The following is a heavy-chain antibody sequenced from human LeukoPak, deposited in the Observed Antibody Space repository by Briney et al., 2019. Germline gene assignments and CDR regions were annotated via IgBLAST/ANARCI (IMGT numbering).Heavy chain of an antibody. Sequence: GGSLRLSCAASGFTVSSNYMSWVRQAPGKGLEWVSVIYSGGSTYYADSVKGRFTISRDNSKNTLYLQMNSLRAEDTAVYYCARDDYGDYESLDYWGQGTLVTVSS. D-gene: IGHD4-17*01. J-gene: IGHJ4*02. CDR3: ARDDYGDYESLDY. CDR2: IYSGGST. CDR1: GFTVSSNY. V-gene: IGHV3-66*02.